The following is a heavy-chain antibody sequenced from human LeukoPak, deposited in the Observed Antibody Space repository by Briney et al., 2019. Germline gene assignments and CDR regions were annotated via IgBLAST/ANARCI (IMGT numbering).Heavy chain of an antibody. J-gene: IGHJ4*02. CDR1: DSSISSTSY. CDR3: ARNDSSGYFDY. V-gene: IGHV4-38-2*01. Sequence: PSETLSLTCAVSDSSISSTSYWGWIRQPPGKGPEWIGSIYHSGGTVYNPSLKSRVTISVDTSKTPSSLKLTSVTAADTAVYYGARNDSSGYFDYSGQGSPVTASS. D-gene: IGHD3-22*01. CDR2: IYHSGGT.